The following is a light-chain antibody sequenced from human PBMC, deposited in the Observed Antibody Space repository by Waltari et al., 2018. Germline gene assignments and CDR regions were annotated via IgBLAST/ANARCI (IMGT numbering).Light chain of an antibody. CDR2: DAS. CDR3: QQRSNWPPIT. Sequence: EIVLTQSPATLSLSPGERATLSCRASQSVDSYLAWYQQKPGQAPRLLIYDASNRATGIPARLSGSGSGKDFTLTISILEPEDFAVYYCQQRSNWPPITFGQGTRLEIK. CDR1: QSVDSY. J-gene: IGKJ5*01. V-gene: IGKV3-11*01.